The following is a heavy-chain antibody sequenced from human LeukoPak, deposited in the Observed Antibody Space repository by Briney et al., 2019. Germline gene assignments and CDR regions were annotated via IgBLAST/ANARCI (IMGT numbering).Heavy chain of an antibody. J-gene: IGHJ6*01. CDR2: ILYDGTNK. CDR3: AKDGLPHYGMGV. Sequence: TGGSVTLSRAASGFPFSDYAMHGVRQAPGQGLEWVALILYDGTNKYYADSVKGRFTISRDNSKNTLDLQMDSLRAEDTAVYYCAKDGLPHYGMGVWG. D-gene: IGHD3-16*01. CDR1: GFPFSDYA. V-gene: IGHV3-30*18.